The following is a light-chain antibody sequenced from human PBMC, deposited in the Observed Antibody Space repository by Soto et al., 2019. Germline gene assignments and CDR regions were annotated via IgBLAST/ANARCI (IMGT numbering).Light chain of an antibody. CDR2: AAS. CDR3: QQYGISPLT. Sequence: ESVLTQSPGTLSLSPGESATLSCRASQSISSNYLARYQQKPGQAPRLLIYAASSRATGIPDRFSGSGSGTDFTLTISRLEPEDFAMYYCQQYGISPLTFGGGTKVEIK. CDR1: QSISSNY. J-gene: IGKJ4*01. V-gene: IGKV3-20*01.